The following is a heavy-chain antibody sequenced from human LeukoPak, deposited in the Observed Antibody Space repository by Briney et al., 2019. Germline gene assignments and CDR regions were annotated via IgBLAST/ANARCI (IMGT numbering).Heavy chain of an antibody. Sequence: ASVKVSCKASGYTFTGYYMHWVRQAPGQGLEWMGWINPNSGGTNYAQKFQGRVTMTRDTSISTAYMELSRLRADDTAVYYCAIIVPVVAATESAFDYWGQGTLVTVSS. D-gene: IGHD2-15*01. CDR1: GYTFTGYY. CDR3: AIIVPVVAATESAFDY. V-gene: IGHV1-2*02. CDR2: INPNSGGT. J-gene: IGHJ4*02.